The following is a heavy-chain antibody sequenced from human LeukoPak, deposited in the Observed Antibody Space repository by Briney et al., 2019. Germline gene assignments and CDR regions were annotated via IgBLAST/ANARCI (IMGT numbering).Heavy chain of an antibody. V-gene: IGHV1-18*01. D-gene: IGHD3-16*01. CDR3: ARDLGPYFSSIGGFDY. J-gene: IGHJ4*02. Sequence: GASVKVSCKASGYTFTSYGISWVRQAPGQGLEWMGWISAYNGNTNYAQKLQGRVTMTTDTSTSTAYMELRSLRSDDTAVYYCARDLGPYFSSIGGFDYWGQGTLVTVSS. CDR2: ISAYNGNT. CDR1: GYTFTSYG.